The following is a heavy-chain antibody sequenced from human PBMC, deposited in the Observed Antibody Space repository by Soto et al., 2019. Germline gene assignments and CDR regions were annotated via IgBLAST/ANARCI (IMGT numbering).Heavy chain of an antibody. CDR3: AKFRKWDSSGYYYLDGMEV. V-gene: IGHV4-59*06. Sequence: SETLSLTCSFSGDSVTSHYLTWIRQSPERGLEWIGYIHYSGSTNYNPSLKSRVTISVDTSKNQFSLKLSSVTAADTAVYYCAKFRKWDSSGYYYLDGMEVWGQGTTVTVSS. J-gene: IGHJ6*02. CDR2: IHYSGST. D-gene: IGHD3-22*01. CDR1: GDSVTSHY.